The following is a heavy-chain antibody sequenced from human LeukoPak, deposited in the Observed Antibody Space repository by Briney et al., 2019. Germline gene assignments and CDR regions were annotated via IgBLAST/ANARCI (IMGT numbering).Heavy chain of an antibody. CDR3: VRDLGETGSIFWDY. V-gene: IGHV1-46*01. J-gene: IGHJ4*02. CDR1: GYTFTSYY. Sequence: ASVKVSCKASGYTFTSYYMHWVRQAPGQGLEWMGIINPSGGSTSYAQKFQGRVTITTDTSTSTGYMELRSLRSDDTAVYYCVRDLGETGSIFWDYWGQGTLVTVSS. CDR2: INPSGGST. D-gene: IGHD3-9*01.